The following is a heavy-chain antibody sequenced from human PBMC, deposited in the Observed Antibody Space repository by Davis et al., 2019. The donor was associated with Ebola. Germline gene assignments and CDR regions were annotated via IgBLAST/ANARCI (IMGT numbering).Heavy chain of an antibody. CDR2: ISAYNGNT. CDR1: GYTFTSYG. CDR3: ARDLYYDSSGYYWPRVYYYYGMDV. J-gene: IGHJ6*02. Sequence: ASVKVSCKASGYTFTSYGISWLRQAPGQGLEWMGWISAYNGNTNYAQKFQGRVTMTTDTSTSTAYMELRSLRSDDTAVYYCARDLYYDSSGYYWPRVYYYYGMDVWGQGTTVTVSS. D-gene: IGHD3-22*01. V-gene: IGHV1-18*01.